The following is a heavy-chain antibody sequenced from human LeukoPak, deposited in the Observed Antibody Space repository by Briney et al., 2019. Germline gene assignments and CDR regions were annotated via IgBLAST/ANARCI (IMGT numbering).Heavy chain of an antibody. Sequence: PGGSLRLSCAASGFTFSTYAIPWVRQAPGKGLEWVAVISYDGSNQYYADSVKGRFTISRDNSKNTLYLQMNSLRTEDTAVYYCARASITARPLLSDYWGQGTLVTVSS. CDR1: GFTFSTYA. CDR3: ARASITARPLLSDY. D-gene: IGHD6-6*01. CDR2: ISYDGSNQ. J-gene: IGHJ4*02. V-gene: IGHV3-30*01.